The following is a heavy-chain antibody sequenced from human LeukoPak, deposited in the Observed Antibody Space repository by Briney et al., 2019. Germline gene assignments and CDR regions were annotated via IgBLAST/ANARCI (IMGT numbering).Heavy chain of an antibody. D-gene: IGHD2-21*02. V-gene: IGHV4-59*01. CDR1: GGSISDYY. Sequence: SETLSLTCTVSGGSISDYYWSWIRQPPGKGLEWIGSIYYSGTTTYTPSLKSRVTISVDTSKNQFSLKLRSVTAADTAVYYCARSAYCDGDCYSVYFDYWGQGTLVTVSS. CDR2: IYYSGTT. CDR3: ARSAYCDGDCYSVYFDY. J-gene: IGHJ4*02.